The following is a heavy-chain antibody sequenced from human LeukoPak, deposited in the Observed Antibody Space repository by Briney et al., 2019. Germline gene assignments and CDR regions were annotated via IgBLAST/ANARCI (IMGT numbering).Heavy chain of an antibody. V-gene: IGHV3-21*04. CDR1: GFTFSSYS. Sequence: TGGSLRLSCAASGFTFSSYSMNWVRQAPGKGLEWVSSISSSSSYIYYADSVKGRFTISRENAKNSLYLQMNSLRTEDTALYYCAKDISSGYYTLFDYWGQGTLVTVSS. J-gene: IGHJ4*02. D-gene: IGHD3-22*01. CDR3: AKDISSGYYTLFDY. CDR2: ISSSSSYI.